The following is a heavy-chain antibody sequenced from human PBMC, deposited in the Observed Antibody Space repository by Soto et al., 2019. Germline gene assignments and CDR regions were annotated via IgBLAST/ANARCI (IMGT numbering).Heavy chain of an antibody. V-gene: IGHV5-10-1*01. CDR2: IDPVDSYA. J-gene: IGHJ5*02. Sequence: LGESLKISCKGSAFSSTNYWISWVRQMPGKDLEWMGNIDPVDSYANYSPSFQGHVTFSVDTSISTAYLQWSSLKASDTAMYFCARIESIARNWFDPWGQGTLVTVSS. D-gene: IGHD6-13*01. CDR3: ARIESIARNWFDP. CDR1: AFSSTNYW.